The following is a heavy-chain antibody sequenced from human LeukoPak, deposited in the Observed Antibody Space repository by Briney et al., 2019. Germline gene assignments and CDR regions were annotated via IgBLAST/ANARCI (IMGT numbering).Heavy chain of an antibody. CDR2: INQDGSGK. D-gene: IGHD3-22*01. Sequence: GGSLRLSCAASGFTFSNYWMSWVRQAPGKGLEWVAKINQDGSGKYYVDSVKGRFTISRDNAKNSLYLQMNSLRAEDTAVYYCAREGNYYDSSAYYPALDYWGQGTLVTVSS. J-gene: IGHJ4*02. CDR3: AREGNYYDSSAYYPALDY. CDR1: GFTFSNYW. V-gene: IGHV3-7*01.